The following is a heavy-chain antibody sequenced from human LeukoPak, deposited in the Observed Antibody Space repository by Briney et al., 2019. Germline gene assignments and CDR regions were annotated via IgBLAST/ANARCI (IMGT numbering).Heavy chain of an antibody. CDR1: GGSISSSSYY. Sequence: PSETLSLTCTVSGGSISSSSYYWGWIRQPPGKGLEWIGSIYYSGSTYYNPSLKSRVTISVDTSKNQFSLKLSSVTAADTAVYSCGMFVEGDTTWDVVYWGQGTLVTVSS. CDR3: GMFVEGDTTWDVVY. J-gene: IGHJ4*02. D-gene: IGHD1-26*01. V-gene: IGHV4-39*01. CDR2: IYYSGST.